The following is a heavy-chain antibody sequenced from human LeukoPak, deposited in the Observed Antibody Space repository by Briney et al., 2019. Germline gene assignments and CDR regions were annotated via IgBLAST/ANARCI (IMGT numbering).Heavy chain of an antibody. CDR2: INQDGSEK. CDR1: GFTFSRYW. Sequence: GRSLRLSCAASGFTFSRYWMSWVRQAPGKGLEWVANINQDGSEKYYVDSVKGRFTISRDNAKNSLYLQMNSLEAEDTAVYYCARRGTSSSWAHFDYWGQGSLVTVSS. V-gene: IGHV3-7*05. CDR3: ARRGTSSSWAHFDY. D-gene: IGHD6-13*01. J-gene: IGHJ4*02.